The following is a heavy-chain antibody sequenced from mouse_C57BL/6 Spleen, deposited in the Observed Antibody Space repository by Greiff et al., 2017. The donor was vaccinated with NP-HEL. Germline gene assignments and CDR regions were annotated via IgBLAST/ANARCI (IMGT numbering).Heavy chain of an antibody. J-gene: IGHJ2*01. Sequence: VQLQQPGAELVKPGASVKMSCKASGYTFTSYWITWVKQRPGQGLEWIGDIYPGSGSTNYNEKFKSKATLTADTSSSTAYMQLSSLTSEDSAVYYCARGYYGSSYVFDYWGQGTTLTVSA. D-gene: IGHD1-1*01. V-gene: IGHV1-55*01. CDR3: ARGYYGSSYVFDY. CDR2: IYPGSGST. CDR1: GYTFTSYW.